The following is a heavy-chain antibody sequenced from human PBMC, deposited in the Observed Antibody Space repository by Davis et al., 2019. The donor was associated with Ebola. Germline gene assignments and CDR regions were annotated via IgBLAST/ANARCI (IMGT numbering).Heavy chain of an antibody. CDR3: ARHYAGSGSSTFDF. CDR1: GYSFTSYW. J-gene: IGHJ4*02. V-gene: IGHV5-10-1*01. Sequence: GGSLRLSCKGSGYSFTSYWITWVRQMPGKGLEWMGRIDPSDSYTNYSPSFQGHVTISADKSISTAYLQWSSLKASDTAMYYCARHYAGSGSSTFDFWGQGTLVTVSS. D-gene: IGHD3-10*01. CDR2: IDPSDSYT.